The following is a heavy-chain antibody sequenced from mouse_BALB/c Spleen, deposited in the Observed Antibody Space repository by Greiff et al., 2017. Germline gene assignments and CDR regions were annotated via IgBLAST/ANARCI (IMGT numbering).Heavy chain of an antibody. D-gene: IGHD3-3*01. CDR3: ARGKGGAWFAY. V-gene: IGHV1S81*02. CDR1: GYTFTSYW. Sequence: QVQLQQPGAELVKPGASVKLSCKASGYTFTSYWMHWVKQRPGQGLEWIGEINPSNGRTNYNEKFKSKATLTVDKSSSTAYMQLSSLTSEDSAVYYCARGKGGAWFAYWGQGTLVTVAA. CDR2: INPSNGRT. J-gene: IGHJ3*01.